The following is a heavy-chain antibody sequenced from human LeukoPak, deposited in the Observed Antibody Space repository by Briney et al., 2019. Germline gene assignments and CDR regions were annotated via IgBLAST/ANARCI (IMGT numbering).Heavy chain of an antibody. J-gene: IGHJ6*02. CDR3: ARHVSCVPILTGYYCNYYYGMDV. Sequence: SETLSLTCTVSGDSITSYYWSWIRQPAGKGLEWIGRISTSGITNYNPSLKSRVIMSVDTSKNQFSLKLSSVTAADTAVYYCARHVSCVPILTGYYCNYYYGMDVWGQGTTVTVSS. V-gene: IGHV4-4*07. D-gene: IGHD3-9*01. CDR2: ISTSGIT. CDR1: GDSITSYY.